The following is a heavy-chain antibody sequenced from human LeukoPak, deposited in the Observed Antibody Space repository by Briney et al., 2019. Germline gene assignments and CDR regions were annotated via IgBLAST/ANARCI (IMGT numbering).Heavy chain of an antibody. CDR1: GYTFTGYY. V-gene: IGHV1-2*04. Sequence: ASVKVSCKASGYTFTGYYMHWVRQAPGQGLEWMGWINPNSGGTNYARKFQGWVTMTRDTSISTAYMELSRLRSDDTAVYYCAREGGVYGPYYFDYWGQGTLVTVSS. CDR2: INPNSGGT. J-gene: IGHJ4*02. CDR3: AREGGVYGPYYFDY. D-gene: IGHD2-8*02.